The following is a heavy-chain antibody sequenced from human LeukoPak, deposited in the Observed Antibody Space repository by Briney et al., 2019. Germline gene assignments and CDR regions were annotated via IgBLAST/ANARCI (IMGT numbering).Heavy chain of an antibody. CDR2: ISGRGGST. CDR3: AKVPMVYYYGSGSPNWFDP. D-gene: IGHD3-10*01. CDR1: GFTFSRYA. J-gene: IGHJ5*02. V-gene: IGHV3-23*01. Sequence: GGSLRISCAASGFTFSRYAMSWVRQTPGKGLGWVSAISGRGGSTYYADAVKGRFTISRDNSKTTLYLQMNSLRAEDTAVYYCAKVPMVYYYGSGSPNWFDPWGQGTLVTVSS.